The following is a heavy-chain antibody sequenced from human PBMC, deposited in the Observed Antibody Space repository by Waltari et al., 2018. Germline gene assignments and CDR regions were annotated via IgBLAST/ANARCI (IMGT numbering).Heavy chain of an antibody. D-gene: IGHD6-13*01. Sequence: QVQLVQSGAEVKKPGSSVKVSCKASGGTFSSYAISWVRQAPGQGLEWMGGIIPIFGTANYAQKFQGRVTITADESTSTAYMELSSLRSEDTAVYYCARGDSSSWSPSPLYYYYYMDVWGKGTTVTVSS. CDR2: IIPIFGTA. CDR1: GGTFSSYA. CDR3: ARGDSSSWSPSPLYYYYYMDV. J-gene: IGHJ6*03. V-gene: IGHV1-69*01.